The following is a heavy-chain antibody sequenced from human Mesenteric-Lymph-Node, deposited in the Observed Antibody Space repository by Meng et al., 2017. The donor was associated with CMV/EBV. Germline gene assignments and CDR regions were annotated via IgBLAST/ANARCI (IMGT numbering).Heavy chain of an antibody. CDR3: AREALETVMVIDY. J-gene: IGHJ4*02. Sequence: SQTFSLTCAISGDSVSSNRVAWTWIRQSPSRGLEWLGRTYYRSKWFNDYAVSVKSRITINQDTSKNQFFLQLDSVTPDDTAVYYCAREALETVMVIDYWGQGTLVTVS. D-gene: IGHD5-18*01. V-gene: IGHV6-1*01. CDR1: GDSVSSNRVA. CDR2: TYYRSKWFN.